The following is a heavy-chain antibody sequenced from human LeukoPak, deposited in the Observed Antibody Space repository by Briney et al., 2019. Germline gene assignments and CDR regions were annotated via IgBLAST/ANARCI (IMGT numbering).Heavy chain of an antibody. CDR2: INHSGTT. V-gene: IGHV4-34*01. D-gene: IGHD3-22*01. J-gene: IGHJ4*02. CDR1: GGSFSDYY. CDR3: ARDFDTSGYYFHY. Sequence: SETLSLTCAVYGGSFSDYYWSWIRQPPGQGLEWIGEINHSGTTVYSPSLKSRINISLDTSKNQFSLELTSVTAADTAVYYCARDFDTSGYYFHYWGQGTLVTVSS.